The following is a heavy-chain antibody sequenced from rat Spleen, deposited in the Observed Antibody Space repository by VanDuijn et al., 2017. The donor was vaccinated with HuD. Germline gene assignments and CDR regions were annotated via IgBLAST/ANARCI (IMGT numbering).Heavy chain of an antibody. J-gene: IGHJ2*01. CDR1: GFTFNNYW. D-gene: IGHD3-4*01. V-gene: IGHV5-31*01. CDR2: ISNTGGST. CDR3: TRDQPILFDY. Sequence: EVRLVESGGGLVQPGRSLKLSCVGSGFTFNNYWMTWIRQAPGKGLEWVASISNTGGSTYYPDSVKGRFTISRDNAKTTLYLQMNSLRSEDTATYYCTRDQPILFDYWGQGVMVTVSS.